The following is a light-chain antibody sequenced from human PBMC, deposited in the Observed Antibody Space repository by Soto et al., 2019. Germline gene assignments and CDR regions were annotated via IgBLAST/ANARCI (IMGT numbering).Light chain of an antibody. V-gene: IGKV1-33*01. CDR1: HDITSY. Sequence: DIQMTQSPSSLSASVGDRLTITCQASHDITSYLNWYQHKPGKAPKLLIYDASILAAGVTPRFSGSGSGTDFTLTISGLQPEDVATYYCQHCDYLPIFGPGTTVDFK. CDR3: QHCDYLPI. CDR2: DAS. J-gene: IGKJ3*01.